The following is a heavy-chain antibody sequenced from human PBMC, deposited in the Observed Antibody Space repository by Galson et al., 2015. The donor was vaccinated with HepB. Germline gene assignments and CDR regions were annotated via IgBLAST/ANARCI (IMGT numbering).Heavy chain of an antibody. CDR3: ATWGSYRLDY. V-gene: IGHV3-23*01. J-gene: IGHJ4*02. D-gene: IGHD3-16*02. Sequence: SLRLSCAASGFTFSSYAMSWVRQAPGKGLEWVSGISGSGGSTYYADSVKGRFTISRDNSKNTLYLQMNSLRAEDTAVYYCATWGSYRLDYWGQGTLVTVSS. CDR1: GFTFSSYA. CDR2: ISGSGGST.